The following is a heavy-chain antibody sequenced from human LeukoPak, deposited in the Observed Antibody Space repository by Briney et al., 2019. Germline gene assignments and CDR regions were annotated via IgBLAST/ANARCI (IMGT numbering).Heavy chain of an antibody. V-gene: IGHV3-48*04. CDR2: ISSSGSTI. Sequence: GRSLRLSCAAFGFIFRNYGMHWVRQAPGKGLEWVSYISSSGSTIYYADSVKGRFTISRDNAKNSLYLQMNSLRAEDTAVYYCARDRYYDSSGYYPRYYYYGMDVWGQGTTVTVSS. D-gene: IGHD3-22*01. J-gene: IGHJ6*02. CDR3: ARDRYYDSSGYYPRYYYYGMDV. CDR1: GFIFRNYG.